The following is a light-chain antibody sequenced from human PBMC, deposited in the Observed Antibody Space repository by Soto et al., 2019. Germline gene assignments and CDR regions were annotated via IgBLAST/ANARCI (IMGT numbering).Light chain of an antibody. Sequence: EIVLTQSPGTLSLSPGERATLSCRASQTISSNYLAWYQQKPGQAPRLLIYDASSRATGIPDRFIGSGSGTDFTLTISRLEPEDFAVYYCQQYGSSPTWTFGQGTKVEIK. J-gene: IGKJ1*01. CDR2: DAS. CDR1: QTISSNY. CDR3: QQYGSSPTWT. V-gene: IGKV3-20*01.